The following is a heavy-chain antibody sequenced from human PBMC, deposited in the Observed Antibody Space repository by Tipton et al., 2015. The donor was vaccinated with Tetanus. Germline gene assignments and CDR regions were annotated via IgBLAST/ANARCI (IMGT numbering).Heavy chain of an antibody. D-gene: IGHD3-22*01. CDR1: GITVSSNY. J-gene: IGHJ3*02. Sequence: QLVQSGGGLIQPGGSLRLSCAASGITVSSNYMSWVRQAPGQGLEWVSVIYSGGSTYYADSVKGRFTISRDNSKNSLYLQMNSLRAGDTAVYYCARYYDSSGYYRNPDTFDIWGQGTMVTVSS. V-gene: IGHV3-53*01. CDR2: IYSGGST. CDR3: ARYYDSSGYYRNPDTFDI.